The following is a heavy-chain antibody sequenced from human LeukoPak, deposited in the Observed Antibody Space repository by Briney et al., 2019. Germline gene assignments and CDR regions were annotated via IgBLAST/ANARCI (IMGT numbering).Heavy chain of an antibody. CDR2: ISSSSSYI. Sequence: GGSLRLSCAASGFTFSSYSMNWVRQAPGKGLEWVSSISSSSSYIYYADSVKGRFTISRDNAKNSPYLQMNSLRAEDTAVYYCARDRDSGSSLDYWGQGTLVTVSS. J-gene: IGHJ4*02. CDR1: GFTFSSYS. V-gene: IGHV3-21*01. CDR3: ARDRDSGSSLDY. D-gene: IGHD1-26*01.